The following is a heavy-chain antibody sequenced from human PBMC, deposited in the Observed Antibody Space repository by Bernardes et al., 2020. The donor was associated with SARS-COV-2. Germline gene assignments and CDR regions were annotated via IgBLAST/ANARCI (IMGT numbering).Heavy chain of an antibody. V-gene: IGHV3-30*03. CDR3: ARDMGYTKFLDSYYGLDV. CDR1: EFTLSSFG. D-gene: IGHD3-9*01. CDR2: ISYDGSKK. J-gene: IGHJ6*02. Sequence: GGSLRLSCAASEFTLSSFGMHWVRQAPGKGLEWVAVISYDGSKKYYADSVKGRFTISRDNSKNTLFLQMNSLRGEDTAIYYCARDMGYTKFLDSYYGLDVWGQGTTVTVSS.